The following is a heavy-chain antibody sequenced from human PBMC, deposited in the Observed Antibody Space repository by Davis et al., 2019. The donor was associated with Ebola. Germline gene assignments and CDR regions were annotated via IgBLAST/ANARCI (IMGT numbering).Heavy chain of an antibody. V-gene: IGHV1-2*06. CDR3: ARAQFPTTSDH. D-gene: IGHD1-1*01. CDR1: GYTFTGYY. J-gene: IGHJ4*02. CDR2: INPNSGGT. Sequence: ASVKASCKASGYTFTGYYMHWVRQAPGQGLEWMGRINPNSGGTNYAQNVQGRVTMTTDTSTSTAYMEVGILRSDDTAVYYCARAQFPTTSDHWGQGTLVTVSS.